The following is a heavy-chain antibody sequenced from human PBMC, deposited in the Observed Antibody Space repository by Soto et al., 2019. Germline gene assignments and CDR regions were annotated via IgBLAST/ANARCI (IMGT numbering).Heavy chain of an antibody. CDR2: ISGSGGST. D-gene: IGHD6-19*01. CDR3: AKDKEAQWLDLFDY. Sequence: GGSLRLSCAASRFTFSRYAMSWVRQAPGKVLEWVSAISGSGGSTYYADSVKGRFTISRDNSKNTLYLQMNSLRAEDTVVYYCAKDKEAQWLDLFDYSGQGTLVTVSS. V-gene: IGHV3-23*01. CDR1: RFTFSRYA. J-gene: IGHJ4*02.